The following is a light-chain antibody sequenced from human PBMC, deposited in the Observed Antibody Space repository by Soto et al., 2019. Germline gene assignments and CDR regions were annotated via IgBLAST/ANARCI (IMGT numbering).Light chain of an antibody. CDR3: SSYTNINTRACV. J-gene: IGLJ1*01. V-gene: IGLV1-47*02. Sequence: QSVLTQPPSASGTPGQRVTIACSGSNSNIGSNYVYWYQHLPGTAPKLLIYGNLRRPSGVPDRFSGSRSGTSASLAISGLRSEDEADYYCSSYTNINTRACVFGTGTKLTVL. CDR1: NSNIGSNY. CDR2: GNL.